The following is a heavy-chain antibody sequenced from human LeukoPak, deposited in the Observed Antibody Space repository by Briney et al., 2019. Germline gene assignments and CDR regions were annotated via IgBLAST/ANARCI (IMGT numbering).Heavy chain of an antibody. CDR2: ISGSGDST. CDR1: GFTFSSYE. D-gene: IGHD3-9*01. CDR3: AKDQGYDIPGRLDAFDI. V-gene: IGHV3-23*01. J-gene: IGHJ3*02. Sequence: GGSLRLSCAASGFTFSSYEMNWVRQAPGKGLEWVSAISGSGDSTYYADSVKGRFTISRDNSKNTLYLQMNSLRAEDTAVYYCAKDQGYDIPGRLDAFDIWGQGTMVTVSS.